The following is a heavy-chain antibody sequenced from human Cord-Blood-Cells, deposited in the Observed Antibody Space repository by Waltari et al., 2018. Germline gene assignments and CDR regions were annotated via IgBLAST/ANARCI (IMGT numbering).Heavy chain of an antibody. CDR2: INHSGST. V-gene: IGHV4-34*01. CDR3: ARHGAGYCSSTSCYENWFDP. CDR1: GGSFRGYY. D-gene: IGHD2-2*01. J-gene: IGHJ5*02. Sequence: QVQLQQWGAGLLKPSETLSLTCAVYGGSFRGYYWTWNRQPPGKGLEWIGEINHSGSTNYNPSLKSRVTISVDTSKNQFSLKLSSVTAADTAVYYCARHGAGYCSSTSCYENWFDPWGQGTLVTVSS.